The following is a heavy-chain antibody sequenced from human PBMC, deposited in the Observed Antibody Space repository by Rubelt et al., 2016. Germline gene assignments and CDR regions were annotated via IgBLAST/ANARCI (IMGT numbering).Heavy chain of an antibody. CDR2: IYVGGDP. V-gene: IGHV3-53*01. J-gene: IGHJ5*02. CDR3: VRGLPLHP. CDR1: GFTVSSTY. Sequence: EVQLVESEGGLIQPGGSLRLSCAASGFTVSSTYMSWVRQAPGKGLEWVSVIYVGGDPQYADSCKGRFTISRDNSKNTLYLQMNSLRAEDTAVYYCVRGLPLHPWGQGTLVTVSS.